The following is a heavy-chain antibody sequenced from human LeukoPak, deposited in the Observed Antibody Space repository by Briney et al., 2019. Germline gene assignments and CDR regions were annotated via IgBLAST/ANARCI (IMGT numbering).Heavy chain of an antibody. CDR1: GGSFSGYY. Sequence: SETLSLTCAVYGGSFSGYYWSWIRQPPGKGLEWIGEINHSGSTNYNPSLKSRVTISVDTSKNQFSLKLSSVTAADTAVYYCARLGRIVVKYFDYWGQGTLVTVSS. V-gene: IGHV4-34*01. D-gene: IGHD1-26*01. J-gene: IGHJ4*02. CDR3: ARLGRIVVKYFDY. CDR2: INHSGST.